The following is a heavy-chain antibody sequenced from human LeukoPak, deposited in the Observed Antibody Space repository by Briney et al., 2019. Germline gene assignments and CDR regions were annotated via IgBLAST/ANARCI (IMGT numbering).Heavy chain of an antibody. V-gene: IGHV3-23*01. CDR2: ISGSGSST. J-gene: IGHJ4*02. D-gene: IGHD3-10*01. Sequence: GGSLRLSCAASGFTFTNYAMSWVRQAPGKGLEWVSVISGSGSSTYYADSVKGRFTISRDDSKNTLYLQMNSLRAEDTAVYFCAKESAGYGRFDYWGQGTLVTVSS. CDR1: GFTFTNYA. CDR3: AKESAGYGRFDY.